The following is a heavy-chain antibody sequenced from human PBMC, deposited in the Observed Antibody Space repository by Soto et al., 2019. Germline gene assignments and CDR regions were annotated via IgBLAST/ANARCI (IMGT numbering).Heavy chain of an antibody. CDR2: IYYSGST. D-gene: IGHD7-27*01. CDR1: GGSISSSSYY. CDR3: ARHPGEEYYYYGMDV. J-gene: IGHJ6*02. Sequence: PSETLSLTCTVSGGSISSSSYYWGWIRQPPGKGLEWIGSIYYSGSTYYNPSLKSRVTISVDTSKNQFSLKLSSVTAADTAVYYCARHPGEEYYYYGMDVWGQGTTVTVSS. V-gene: IGHV4-39*01.